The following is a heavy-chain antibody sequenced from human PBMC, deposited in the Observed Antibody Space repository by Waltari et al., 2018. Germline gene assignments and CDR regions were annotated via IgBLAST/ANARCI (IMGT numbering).Heavy chain of an antibody. CDR1: GGSISSYY. J-gene: IGHJ4*02. CDR3: ARVRCSSTSCSIDY. D-gene: IGHD2-2*01. Sequence: QVQLQESGPGLGKPSETLSLTCTVSGGSISSYYWSWIRQPPGKGLEWIGYICYSGSTNDNPSLKSRVTISVDTSKNQFSLKLSSVTAADTAVYYCARVRCSSTSCSIDYWGQGTLVTVSS. CDR2: ICYSGST. V-gene: IGHV4-59*01.